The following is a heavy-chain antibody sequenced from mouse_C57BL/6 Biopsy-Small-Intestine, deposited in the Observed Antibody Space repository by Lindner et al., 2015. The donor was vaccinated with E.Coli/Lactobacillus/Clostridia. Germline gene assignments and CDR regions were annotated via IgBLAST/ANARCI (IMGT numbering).Heavy chain of an antibody. Sequence: VQLQESGPELVKPGASVKISCKASGYVFSSSWMNWVKQRPGKGLEWIGRIYPEGGDTNFSGKFKGKATLTADKSSSTAYMRLSSLTSEDSAVYFCARHHYGNSPFAYWGQGTLVTVSA. CDR3: ARHHYGNSPFAY. CDR2: IYPEGGDT. V-gene: IGHV1-82*01. D-gene: IGHD1-1*01. J-gene: IGHJ3*01. CDR1: GYVFSSSW.